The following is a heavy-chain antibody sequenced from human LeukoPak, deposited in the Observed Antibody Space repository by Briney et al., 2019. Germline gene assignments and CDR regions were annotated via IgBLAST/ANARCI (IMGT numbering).Heavy chain of an antibody. CDR2: IYHSGST. J-gene: IGHJ4*02. CDR3: ARNVSYSFDY. D-gene: IGHD1-1*01. Sequence: PSETLSLTCDVSGYSIRSNYYWGWIRQPSGKGLEWIGSIYHSGSTYYNPSLKSRVTISVDTSKNQFSLKLSSVTAADTAVYYCARNVSYSFDYWGQGTLVTVSS. V-gene: IGHV4-38-2*01. CDR1: GYSIRSNYY.